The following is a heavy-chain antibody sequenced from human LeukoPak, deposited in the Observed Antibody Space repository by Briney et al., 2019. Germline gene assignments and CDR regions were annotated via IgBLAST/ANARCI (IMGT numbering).Heavy chain of an antibody. V-gene: IGHV4-59*01. CDR3: ARYSYGNFDY. CDR1: GGSISSYY. D-gene: IGHD5-18*01. J-gene: IGHJ4*02. CDR2: IYYSGST. Sequence: SETLSLTCTVSGGSISSYYWSWIRQPPGKGPEWIGYIYYSGSTNYNPPLKSRVTISVDTSKNQFSLKLSSVTAADTAVYYCARYSYGNFDYWGQGTLVTVSS.